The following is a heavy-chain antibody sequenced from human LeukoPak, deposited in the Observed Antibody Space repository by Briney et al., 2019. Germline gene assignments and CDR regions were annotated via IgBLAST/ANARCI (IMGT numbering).Heavy chain of an antibody. CDR3: ARRDFWSGYWYYFDY. D-gene: IGHD3-3*01. Sequence: GESLKISCKGSGYSFTSYWIGWVRQMPGKGLEWMGIIYPGDSDTRYSPSFQGQVTISADKSFSTAYLQWSSLKASDTAMYYCARRDFWSGYWYYFDYWGQGTLVTVSS. CDR2: IYPGDSDT. CDR1: GYSFTSYW. J-gene: IGHJ4*02. V-gene: IGHV5-51*01.